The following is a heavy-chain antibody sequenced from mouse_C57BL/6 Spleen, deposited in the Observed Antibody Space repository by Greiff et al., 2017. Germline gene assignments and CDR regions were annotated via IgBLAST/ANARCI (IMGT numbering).Heavy chain of an antibody. J-gene: IGHJ2*01. CDR2: ISNKANGYTS. D-gene: IGHD2-5*01. CDR3: ARYPSAYYSNYDYFDY. V-gene: IGHV7-3*01. Sequence: EVKLMESGGGLVQPGGSLSLSCAASGFTFTDYYMSWVRQPPGKALEWLGFISNKANGYTSEYSASVKGRFTISRDNSQSILYLQMNALRAEDSATYYCARYPSAYYSNYDYFDYWGQGTTLTVSS. CDR1: GFTFTDYY.